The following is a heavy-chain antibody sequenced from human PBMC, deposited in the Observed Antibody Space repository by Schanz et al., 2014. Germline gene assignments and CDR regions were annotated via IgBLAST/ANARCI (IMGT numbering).Heavy chain of an antibody. CDR1: GYTFTSYY. D-gene: IGHD3-9*01. V-gene: IGHV1-46*01. J-gene: IGHJ3*01. CDR2: INPSGGST. CDR3: ARETTIITGGAFDV. Sequence: QVQLVQSGAEVKKPGASVKVSCKASGYTFTSYYMHWVRQAPGQGLEWMGIINPSGGSTSYAQKCQGRVTMTRDTSTTTVYMELMGLRSYDTAVYYCARETTIITGGAFDVWGQGTMVTVSS.